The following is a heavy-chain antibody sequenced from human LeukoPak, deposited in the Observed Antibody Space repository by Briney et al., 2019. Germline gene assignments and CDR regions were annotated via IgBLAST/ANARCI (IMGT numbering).Heavy chain of an antibody. CDR3: VKEIRRNYFYGMDV. Sequence: PGGSLRLSCAASGFSFSNSDMHWVRQAPGKWLEWVAFIRYDGSNKYYEDSVKGRLTISRDNAKNTLFLRMYSLRPEDTAVYYCVKEIRRNYFYGMDVWGQGTSVTVSS. V-gene: IGHV3-30*02. J-gene: IGHJ6*02. CDR2: IRYDGSNK. CDR1: GFSFSNSD.